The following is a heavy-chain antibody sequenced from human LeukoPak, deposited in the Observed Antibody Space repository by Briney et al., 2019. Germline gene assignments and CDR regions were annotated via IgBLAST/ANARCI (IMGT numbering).Heavy chain of an antibody. CDR2: IYYSGST. J-gene: IGHJ4*02. V-gene: IGHV4-59*01. CDR1: GGSISSYY. CDR3: ARRGKDGYNSPYFDY. D-gene: IGHD5-24*01. Sequence: SETLSLTCTVSGGSISSYYWSWIRQPPGKGLEWIGYIYYSGSTNYNPSLKSRVTISVDTFKNQFSLKLSSVTAADTAVYYCARRGKDGYNSPYFDYWGQGTLVTVSS.